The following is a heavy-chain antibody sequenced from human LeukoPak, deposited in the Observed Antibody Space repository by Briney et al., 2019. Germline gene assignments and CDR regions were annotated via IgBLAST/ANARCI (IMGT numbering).Heavy chain of an antibody. Sequence: SETLSLTCTVSGGSISSSSYFWGWIRQPPGKGLEWIGRTYTSGSTNYNPSLKSRVTMSVDTSKNQFSLKLSSVTAADTAVYYCAREDSSGYYYLVSYWGQGTLVTVSS. CDR2: TYTSGST. J-gene: IGHJ4*02. CDR1: GGSISSSSYF. D-gene: IGHD3-22*01. V-gene: IGHV4-39*07. CDR3: AREDSSGYYYLVSY.